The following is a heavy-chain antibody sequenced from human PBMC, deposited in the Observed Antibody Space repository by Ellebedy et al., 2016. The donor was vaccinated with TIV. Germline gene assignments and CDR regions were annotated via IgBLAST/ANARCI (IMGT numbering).Heavy chain of an antibody. Sequence: GESLKISCSGSGFTFSTYAMHWVRQAPGKGLEWVSSIGSSAYSTHYADSVKGRFTISRDNSRNTLYLQMNSLRGEDTAVYFCAKDVRYTTGWGGALDIWGQGAMVIVSS. V-gene: IGHV3-23*01. CDR3: AKDVRYTTGWGGALDI. J-gene: IGHJ3*02. D-gene: IGHD2-8*02. CDR1: GFTFSTYA. CDR2: IGSSAYST.